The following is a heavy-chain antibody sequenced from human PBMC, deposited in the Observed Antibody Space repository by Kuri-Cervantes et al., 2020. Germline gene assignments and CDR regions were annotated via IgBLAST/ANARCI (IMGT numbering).Heavy chain of an antibody. CDR1: GYTFTSYG. D-gene: IGHD3-9*01. V-gene: IGHV1-18*01. CDR2: ISAYNGNT. J-gene: IGHJ6*02. Sequence: ASVKVSCKASGYTFTSYGISWVRQAPGQGLEWMGWISAYNGNTNYAQKLQGRVTMTRDTSTSTVYMELSSLRSEDTAVYYCARDYDILTGYYYYYYYGMDVWGQGTTVTVSS. CDR3: ARDYDILTGYYYYYYYGMDV.